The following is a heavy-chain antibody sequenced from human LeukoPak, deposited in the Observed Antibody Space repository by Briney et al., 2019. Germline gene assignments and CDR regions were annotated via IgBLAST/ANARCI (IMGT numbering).Heavy chain of an antibody. Sequence: GASLKISYKGSGYSFTSYWISWVRQMPGKGLEWMGRIDPSDSYTNYSPSFQGHVTISADKSISTAYLQWSSLKASDTAMYYCARTYSSSWYWFDPWGQGTLVTVSS. CDR3: ARTYSSSWYWFDP. J-gene: IGHJ5*02. V-gene: IGHV5-10-1*01. CDR1: GYSFTSYW. D-gene: IGHD6-13*01. CDR2: IDPSDSYT.